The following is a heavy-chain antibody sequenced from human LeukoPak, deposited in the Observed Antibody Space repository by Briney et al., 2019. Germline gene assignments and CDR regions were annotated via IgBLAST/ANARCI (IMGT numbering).Heavy chain of an antibody. Sequence: GGSLRLSRAASGFTFSSYAMSWVRQAPGKGLEWVSAISGSGGSTYYADSVKGRFTISRDNSKNTLYLQMNSLRAEDTAVYYCATRKRGTSDALDIWGQGTMVTVSS. CDR3: ATRKRGTSDALDI. CDR2: ISGSGGST. CDR1: GFTFSSYA. J-gene: IGHJ3*02. D-gene: IGHD3-16*01. V-gene: IGHV3-23*01.